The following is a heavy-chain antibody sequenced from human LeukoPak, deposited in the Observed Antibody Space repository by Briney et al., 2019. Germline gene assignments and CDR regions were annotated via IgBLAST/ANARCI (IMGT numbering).Heavy chain of an antibody. CDR1: GGSISSSSYY. CDR3: ARRGYDFWIDY. J-gene: IGHJ4*02. CDR2: IYYSGST. Sequence: KPSETLSLTCTVSGGSISSSSYYWGWIRQPPGKGLEWIGSIYYSGSTYYNPSLKSRVTISVDTSKNQFSPKLSSVTAADTAVYYCARRGYDFWIDYWGQGTLVTVSS. V-gene: IGHV4-39*01. D-gene: IGHD3-3*01.